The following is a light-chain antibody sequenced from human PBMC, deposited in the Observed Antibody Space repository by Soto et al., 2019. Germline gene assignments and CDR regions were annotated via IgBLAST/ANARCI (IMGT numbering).Light chain of an antibody. CDR2: KAS. CDR1: QSISSW. V-gene: IGKV1-5*03. J-gene: IGKJ2*01. Sequence: DIQMTQSPSTLSASVGDRVTITCRARQSISSWLAWYQQKPGKAPKVLIYKASSLESGVPSRFSGSGSGTEFTLTISSLQPDDFAIYYCQQYNSYGSTFGQGTKLEIK. CDR3: QQYNSYGST.